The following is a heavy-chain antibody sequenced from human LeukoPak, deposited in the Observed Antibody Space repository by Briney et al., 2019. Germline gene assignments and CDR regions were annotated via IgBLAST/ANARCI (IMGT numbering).Heavy chain of an antibody. CDR2: IIPNSGGT. CDR3: ARGGGGLAY. CDR1: GYTFTDYF. V-gene: IGHV1-2*02. Sequence: ASVKVSCKASGYTFTDYFIHWVRQAPGQGLEWMGWIIPNSGGTNYAQKFQGRVTMTRDTSISIAYMELNTLTSDDTAVYYCARGGGGLAYWGQGTLVTVSS. D-gene: IGHD3-16*01. J-gene: IGHJ4*02.